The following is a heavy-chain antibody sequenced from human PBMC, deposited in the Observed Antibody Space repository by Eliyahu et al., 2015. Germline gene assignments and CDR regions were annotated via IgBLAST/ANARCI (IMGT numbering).Heavy chain of an antibody. V-gene: IGHV4-38-2*01. CDR2: VFHSGDS. J-gene: IGHJ4*02. D-gene: IGHD6-13*01. Sequence: QVQLQESGPGLVKPSETLSLTCVVSGYSLGSGSYWGWIRQPPGKGLEWIGSVFHSGDSYYNPSLKSRVTISVDTSKRQFSLRLKSVTAADTAVYYCARAIEQQVAHPFDYWGPGTLVTVSS. CDR3: ARAIEQQVAHPFDY. CDR1: GYSLGSGSY.